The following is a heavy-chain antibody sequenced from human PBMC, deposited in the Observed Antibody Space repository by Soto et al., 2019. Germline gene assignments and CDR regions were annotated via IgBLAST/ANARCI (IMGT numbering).Heavy chain of an antibody. D-gene: IGHD3-3*01. J-gene: IGHJ6*02. CDR3: ASLNLRFSYSIDV. V-gene: IGHV3-48*03. Sequence: GGSLRLSCAASGSTFRSSEMHWVRQAPGKGLEWVSYISKSSSVIYYADSVKGRFTISRDNAKNLLYLQMNSLRAEDTAVYFCASLNLRFSYSIDVWVQVTTFTVSS. CDR1: GSTFRSSE. CDR2: ISKSSSVI.